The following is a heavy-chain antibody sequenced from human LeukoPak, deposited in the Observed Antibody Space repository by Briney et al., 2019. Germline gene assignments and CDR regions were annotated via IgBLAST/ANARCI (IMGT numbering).Heavy chain of an antibody. CDR2: INNSGGST. V-gene: IGHV3-23*01. D-gene: IGHD3-22*01. CDR1: GFTFSSYA. Sequence: GGSLRLSCAASGFTFSSYAMNWVRQAPGKGLAWVSGINNSGGSTYYADSVKGRFTISRDNSKNTLYLQMNSLRAEDTAVYYCAKDGAVDYYDSSGYYSYWGQGTLVTVSS. J-gene: IGHJ4*02. CDR3: AKDGAVDYYDSSGYYSY.